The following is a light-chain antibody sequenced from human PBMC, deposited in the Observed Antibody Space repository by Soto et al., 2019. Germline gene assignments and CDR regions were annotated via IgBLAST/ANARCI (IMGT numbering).Light chain of an antibody. J-gene: IGKJ1*01. Sequence: ETVMTQSPATLSVSPGERATLSCRASQNIGSNLAWYQQKPGQAPRLLIYGASTRATGVPARFSGSGSGTEFTLTISSLQSEDFAVYYCQQYNYWPRTFGQGTKVDI. CDR3: QQYNYWPRT. CDR1: QNIGSN. V-gene: IGKV3-15*01. CDR2: GAS.